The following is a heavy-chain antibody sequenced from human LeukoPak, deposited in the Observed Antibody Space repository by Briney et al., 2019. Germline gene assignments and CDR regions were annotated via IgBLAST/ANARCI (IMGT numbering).Heavy chain of an antibody. CDR2: ISGSGGHT. J-gene: IGHJ6*03. D-gene: IGHD5-24*01. Sequence: GGSLRLSCAASGITLSSHAMSWVRQAPGKGLEWVSLISGSGGHTYYGDSVKGRFTISRDNSKNTFYLQMNSLRADDTAVYYCAKGGEATMRDGYNYYYYYMEVWGKGTTVTVSS. CDR3: AKGGEATMRDGYNYYYYYMEV. CDR1: GITLSSHA. V-gene: IGHV3-23*01.